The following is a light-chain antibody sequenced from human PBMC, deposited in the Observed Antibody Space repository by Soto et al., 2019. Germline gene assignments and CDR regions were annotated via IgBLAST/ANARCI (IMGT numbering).Light chain of an antibody. CDR1: QSVSSN. CDR3: QQYNNWPSS. V-gene: IGKV3-15*01. Sequence: EIVMTQSPATLSVSPGERATLSCRASQSVSSNLAWYQQKPGQAPRLLIYGASTRATGIPARFSGSRSGTEFTLTISSLQSEDFAVYYCQQYNNWPSSFGQGTNLEIK. CDR2: GAS. J-gene: IGKJ2*01.